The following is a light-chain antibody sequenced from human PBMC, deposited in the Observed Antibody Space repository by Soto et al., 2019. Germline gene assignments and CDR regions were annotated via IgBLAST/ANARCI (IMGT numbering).Light chain of an antibody. CDR1: SGSIASNY. J-gene: IGLJ2*01. CDR3: QSYDSSNHVV. Sequence: NFMLTQPHSVSESPGKTVTISRTGSSGSIASNYVQWYQQRPGSAPTTVIFEDHQRPSGVPDRFSGSIDSSSNSASLTISGLKTEDEADYYCQSYDSSNHVVFGGGTKLTVL. V-gene: IGLV6-57*02. CDR2: EDH.